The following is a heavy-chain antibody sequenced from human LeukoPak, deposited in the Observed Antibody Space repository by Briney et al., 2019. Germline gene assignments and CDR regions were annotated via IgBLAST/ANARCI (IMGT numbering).Heavy chain of an antibody. J-gene: IGHJ4*02. Sequence: GASVKVSCKASGGTFSSYAISWVRQAPGQGLEWMGRIIPILGIANYAQKFQGRVTITADKSTSTAYMELSSLRSEDTAVYYCARLSRRDGYNIGAYYFDYWGQGTLVTVSS. V-gene: IGHV1-69*04. CDR3: ARLSRRDGYNIGAYYFDY. CDR2: IIPILGIA. D-gene: IGHD5-24*01. CDR1: GGTFSSYA.